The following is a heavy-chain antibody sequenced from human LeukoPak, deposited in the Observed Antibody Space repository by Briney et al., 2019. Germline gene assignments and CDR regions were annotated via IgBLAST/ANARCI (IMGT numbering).Heavy chain of an antibody. J-gene: IGHJ4*02. Sequence: ASVKVSCKASGYTFPTYGISWVRQAPGQGLEWMGWISAYNGNTDYAQKLQGRVTMTTDTSTSTAYMELRSLRSDDTAVYYCARDVMHYYGTSGYYRRNYFDYWGQGTLVTVSS. CDR2: ISAYNGNT. CDR3: ARDVMHYYGTSGYYRRNYFDY. D-gene: IGHD3-22*01. V-gene: IGHV1-18*01. CDR1: GYTFPTYG.